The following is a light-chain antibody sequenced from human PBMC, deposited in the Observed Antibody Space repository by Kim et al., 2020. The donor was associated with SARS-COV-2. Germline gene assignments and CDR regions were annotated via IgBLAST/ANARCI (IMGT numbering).Light chain of an antibody. CDR2: EVS. V-gene: IGLV2-8*01. CDR3: SSYAGSTMV. CDR1: SSDVGGYNY. Sequence: PGQSVTISCTGTSSDVGGYNYVSWYQQHPGKAPKLMIYEVSKRPSGVPDRFSGSKSGNTASLTVSGLQAEDEADYYCSSYAGSTMVFGGGTQLTVL. J-gene: IGLJ3*02.